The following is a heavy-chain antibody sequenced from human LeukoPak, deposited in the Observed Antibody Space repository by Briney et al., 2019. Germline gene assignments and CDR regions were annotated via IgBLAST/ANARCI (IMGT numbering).Heavy chain of an antibody. J-gene: IGHJ6*02. CDR2: IGSDNKP. D-gene: IGHD2-2*01. CDR1: GFTFSAYA. CDR3: ARDLHCYVAMAV. V-gene: IGHV3-23*01. Sequence: GRSLRLSCEASGFTFSAYAMTWVRQAPGKGLEWVSSIGSDNKPHYSESVKGRFAISRDNSKNILYLHLNSLRAEDTALYYCARDLHCYVAMAVWGQGTTVTVSS.